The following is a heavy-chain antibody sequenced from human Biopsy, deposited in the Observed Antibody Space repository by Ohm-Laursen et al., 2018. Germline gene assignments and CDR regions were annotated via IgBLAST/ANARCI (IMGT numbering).Heavy chain of an antibody. CDR1: GYTFTNYG. V-gene: IGHV1-18*01. Sequence: GSSVKVSCKASGYTFTNYGISWVRQAPGQGLEWMGWISPYNGDTDYAQKLQGRVTMTTDTSTSTAYMDLRSLRSDDTAVYYCVRDRWPHVTLLGLVVFDFWGQGTLVIVSS. CDR3: VRDRWPHVTLLGLVVFDF. CDR2: ISPYNGDT. J-gene: IGHJ4*02. D-gene: IGHD3-3*01.